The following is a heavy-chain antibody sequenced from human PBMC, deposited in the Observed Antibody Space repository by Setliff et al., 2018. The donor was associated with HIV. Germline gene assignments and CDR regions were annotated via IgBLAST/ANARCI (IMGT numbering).Heavy chain of an antibody. CDR1: GYTFTSYA. J-gene: IGHJ6*03. D-gene: IGHD3-22*01. V-gene: IGHV1-18*01. CDR2: ISAHNGNT. Sequence: ASVKVSCKASGYTFTSYAFNWVRQAPGQGLEWMGWISAHNGNTNYAQKFQGRVTMTTDTSTSTAYMELRSLRSDDTAVYYCARGTPYIYDRSGYNGGRDSYYYMDVWGKGATVTVSS. CDR3: ARGTPYIYDRSGYNGGRDSYYYMDV.